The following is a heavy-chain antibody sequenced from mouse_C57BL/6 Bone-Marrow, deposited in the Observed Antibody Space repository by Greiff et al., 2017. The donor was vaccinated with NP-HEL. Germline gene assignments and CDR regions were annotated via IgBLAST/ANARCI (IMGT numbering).Heavy chain of an antibody. CDR2: ISSGSSTI. V-gene: IGHV5-17*01. CDR1: GFTFSDYG. CDR3: ARHETPWYFDV. J-gene: IGHJ1*03. Sequence: EVHLVESGGGLVKPGGSLTLSCAASGFTFSDYGMHWVRQAPEKGLEWVAYISSGSSTIYYAATVKGRFTISRDNAKNTLFLQMTSLRSEDTAMYYCARHETPWYFDVWGTGTTVTVSS.